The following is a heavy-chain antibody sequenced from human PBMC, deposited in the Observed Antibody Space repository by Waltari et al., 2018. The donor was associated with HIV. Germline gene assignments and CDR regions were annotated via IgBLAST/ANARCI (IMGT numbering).Heavy chain of an antibody. J-gene: IGHJ4*02. CDR1: GFTFCALG. CDR3: ARLDFWLKYYFDY. V-gene: IGHV3-23*01. D-gene: IGHD3-3*01. CDR2: LNEGGFGT. Sequence: DVHLLESGGGLVQPGGSPRLSCVTSGFTFCALGMSWVRQATGEGLEWVSGLNEGGFGTYYADSVKGRFTISRDNSKNTLFLEMNSLRAEDTAVYYCARLDFWLKYYFDYWGQGTLVTVSS.